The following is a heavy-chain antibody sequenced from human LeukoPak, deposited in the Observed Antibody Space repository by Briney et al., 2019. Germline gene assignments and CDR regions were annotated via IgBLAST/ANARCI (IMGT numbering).Heavy chain of an antibody. CDR3: ARWPRARYFDL. J-gene: IGHJ2*01. CDR1: GGSFSGYY. V-gene: IGHV4-34*01. CDR2: INHSGST. Sequence: SETLSLTCAVYGGSFSGYYWSWIRQPPGKGLEWIGEINHSGSTNYNPSLKNRVTISVDTSKNQFSLKLSSVTAADTAVYYCARWPRARYFDLWGRGTLVTVSS.